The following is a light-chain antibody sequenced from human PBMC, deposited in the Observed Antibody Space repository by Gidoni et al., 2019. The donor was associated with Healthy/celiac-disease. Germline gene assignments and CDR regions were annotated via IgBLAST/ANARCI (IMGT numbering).Light chain of an antibody. CDR3: QQSYSTPLT. Sequence: DIQMTQSPSSLSASVGDRVTIPFRASQSISSYLNWYQQKPGKAPKLLIYAASSLQSGVPSRFSGSGSGTDFTLTISSLQPEDFATDYCQQSYSTPLTFGGGTKVEIK. CDR1: QSISSY. CDR2: AAS. V-gene: IGKV1-39*01. J-gene: IGKJ4*01.